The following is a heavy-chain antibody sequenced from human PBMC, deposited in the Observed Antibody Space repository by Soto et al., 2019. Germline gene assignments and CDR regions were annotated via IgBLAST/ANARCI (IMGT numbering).Heavy chain of an antibody. CDR1: GYTFTSYG. CDR2: ISAYNGNT. V-gene: IGHV1-18*01. CDR3: AGDYANPFLEWLLYLDRGYYYGMDV. J-gene: IGHJ6*02. Sequence: QVQLVQSGAEVKKPGASVKVSCKASGYTFTSYGISWVRQAPGQGLEWMGWISAYNGNTNYAQKLQGRVTMTTDTSTSTAYMELRSRRSDDTAVYYCAGDYANPFLEWLLYLDRGYYYGMDVWGQGTTVTVSS. D-gene: IGHD3-3*02.